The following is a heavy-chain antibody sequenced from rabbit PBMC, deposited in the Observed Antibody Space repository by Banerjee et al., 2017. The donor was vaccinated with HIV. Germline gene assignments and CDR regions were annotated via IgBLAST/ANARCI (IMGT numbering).Heavy chain of an antibody. D-gene: IGHD4-2*01. CDR3: ARDDVSAAGMAFGL. V-gene: IGHV1S40*01. Sequence: QSLEESGGDLVKPGASLTLTCIASGFDFSSNAMCWVRQAPGKGLEWIGCISAGISGSTYYASWAKGRFTISKSSSTTVTLQMTSLTAADTATYFCARDDVSAAGMAFGLWGQGTLVTVS. CDR1: GFDFSSNA. CDR2: ISAGISGST. J-gene: IGHJ3*01.